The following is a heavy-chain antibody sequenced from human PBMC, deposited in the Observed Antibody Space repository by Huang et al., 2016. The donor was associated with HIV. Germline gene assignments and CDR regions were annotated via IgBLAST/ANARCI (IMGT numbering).Heavy chain of an antibody. V-gene: IGHV1-69*01. Sequence: QVQLVQSGAEVKKPGSSVKVSCKASGGTFSTYAISWVRQAPGQGLEWMGGVIPILGTANYERKFQGTVTITADEFTSKAYMELSSLRSEDTALYYCARGRTRSSLYDSYYGLDVWGQGTTVTVSS. CDR1: GGTFSTYA. CDR3: ARGRTRSSLYDSYYGLDV. D-gene: IGHD6-6*01. J-gene: IGHJ6*02. CDR2: VIPILGTA.